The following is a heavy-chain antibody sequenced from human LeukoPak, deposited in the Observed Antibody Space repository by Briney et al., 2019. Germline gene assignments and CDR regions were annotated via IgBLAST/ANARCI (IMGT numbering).Heavy chain of an antibody. CDR2: IIPILGIA. V-gene: IGHV1-69*02. CDR1: GGTFSSYT. J-gene: IGHJ4*02. Sequence: ASAKVSCKASGGTFSSYTISWVRQAPGQGLEWMGRIIPILGIANYAQKFQGRVTITADKSTSTAYMELSSLRSEDTAVYYCARGPTVTTGWDYWGQGTLVTVSS. CDR3: ARGPTVTTGWDY. D-gene: IGHD4-11*01.